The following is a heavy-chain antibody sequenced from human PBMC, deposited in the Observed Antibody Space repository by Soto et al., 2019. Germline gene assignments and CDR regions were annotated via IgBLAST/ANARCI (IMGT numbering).Heavy chain of an antibody. Sequence: GGSLRLSCAASGFTFGSYWMSWVRQSPGKGLEWVANMNQDGSQRYYVDSVKGRFTISRDNAKNSLYLQMNSLRVEDTAVYYCARDPGKARGVIDYWGQGA. CDR1: GFTFGSYW. CDR3: ARDPGKARGVIDY. V-gene: IGHV3-7*04. CDR2: MNQDGSQR. D-gene: IGHD3-10*01. J-gene: IGHJ4*02.